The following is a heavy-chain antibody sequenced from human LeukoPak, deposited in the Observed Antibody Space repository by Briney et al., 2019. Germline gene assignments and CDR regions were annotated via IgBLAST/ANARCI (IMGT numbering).Heavy chain of an antibody. D-gene: IGHD6-13*01. V-gene: IGHV3-49*03. J-gene: IGHJ4*01. CDR2: IRSNAYGGTA. Sequence: GRSLRLSCTASEYNFGYYGMSWFRQAPGKGLEWVGFIRSNAYGGTAEYAASVKGRVTISRDDSKSIGYLQMNSLKTEDTAIYYCTRAVIAAAGLFFDYWGQGTLITVSS. CDR1: EYNFGYYG. CDR3: TRAVIAAAGLFFDY.